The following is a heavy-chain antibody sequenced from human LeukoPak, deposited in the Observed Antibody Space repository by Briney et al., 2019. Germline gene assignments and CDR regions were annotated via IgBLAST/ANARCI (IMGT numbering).Heavy chain of an antibody. CDR3: AKHKENYGDSCLDDY. D-gene: IGHD4-17*01. Sequence: GESLKISCKVSGYSFPSYWITWVRQAPGKGLEWVSAISGNGGSTFYTDAVKGRFTISRDNSKNTLYLQMNSLRAEDTAVYYCAKHKENYGDSCLDDYWGQGTLVTVSS. V-gene: IGHV3-23*01. J-gene: IGHJ4*02. CDR1: GYSFPSYW. CDR2: ISGNGGST.